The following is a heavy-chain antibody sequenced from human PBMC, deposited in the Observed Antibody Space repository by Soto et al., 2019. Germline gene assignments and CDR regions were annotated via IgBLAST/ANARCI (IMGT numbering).Heavy chain of an antibody. V-gene: IGHV4-61*01. D-gene: IGHD2-2*01. J-gene: IGHJ3*01. Sequence: PSETLSLTCTVSGDSLTSRSHYWSWIRQPPGKGLEYIGYIFYSENTSYHPSLKSRVTISVDTSNNQISLKVTSVTAADTAMYSCARERTYQMFGDDALDFWGLGTMVTVSS. CDR3: ARERTYQMFGDDALDF. CDR2: IFYSENT. CDR1: GDSLTSRSHY.